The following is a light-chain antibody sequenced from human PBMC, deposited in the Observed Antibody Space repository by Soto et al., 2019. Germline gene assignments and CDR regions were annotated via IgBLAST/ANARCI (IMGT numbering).Light chain of an antibody. Sequence: QSVLTQPPSVSGTPGQRVIISCFGSSSNIGVEDVHWYQQLPGTAPKLLIYRNSQRPSGVPDRISGSKSGASASLAISGLRSEDEADYYCATWDDSLSEWIFGGGTKVTVL. CDR1: SSNIGVED. V-gene: IGLV1-47*01. CDR3: ATWDDSLSEWI. J-gene: IGLJ2*01. CDR2: RNS.